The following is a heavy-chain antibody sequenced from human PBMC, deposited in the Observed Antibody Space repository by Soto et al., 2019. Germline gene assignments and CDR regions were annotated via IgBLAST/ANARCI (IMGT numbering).Heavy chain of an antibody. CDR3: AIGSHYYGSGSYSNPPCFDS. J-gene: IGHJ4*02. CDR1: GFTFSSYA. Sequence: GGSLRLSCAASGFTFSSYAMSWVRQAPGKGLQWVSAISGSGGCTYYADSVKGRFTISRDNSKNTLFLHMNSLRAEDTAVYYCAIGSHYYGSGSYSNPPCFDSWGQGTLVTVSS. D-gene: IGHD3-10*01. V-gene: IGHV3-23*01. CDR2: ISGSGGCT.